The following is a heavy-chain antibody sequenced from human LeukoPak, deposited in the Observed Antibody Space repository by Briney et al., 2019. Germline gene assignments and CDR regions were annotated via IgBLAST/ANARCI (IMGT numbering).Heavy chain of an antibody. V-gene: IGHV4-59*01. CDR1: GGSISSCY. CDR2: IYYSGST. Sequence: SETLSLTCTVSGGSISSCYWSWIRQPPGKGLEWIGYIYYSGSTNYNPSLKSRVTISVDTSKNQFSLKLSSVTAADTAVYYCARGSFNWNYTSELGGFDIWGQGTMVTVSS. D-gene: IGHD1-7*01. CDR3: ARGSFNWNYTSELGGFDI. J-gene: IGHJ3*02.